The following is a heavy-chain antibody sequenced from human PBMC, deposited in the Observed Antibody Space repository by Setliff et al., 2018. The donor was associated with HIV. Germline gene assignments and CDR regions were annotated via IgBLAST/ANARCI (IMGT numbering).Heavy chain of an antibody. CDR1: DGSISNNNYY. D-gene: IGHD3-22*01. V-gene: IGHV4-39*01. CDR3: ARHSGITMIVVVILDWFDP. J-gene: IGHJ5*02. Sequence: LSLTCTVSDGSISNNNYYWGWIRQPPGKGLEWIGSIYYSGSTYYTPSLKSRVTISVDTSKNQFSLKLSAVTAADTAVYYCARHSGITMIVVVILDWFDPWGQGTLVTV. CDR2: IYYSGST.